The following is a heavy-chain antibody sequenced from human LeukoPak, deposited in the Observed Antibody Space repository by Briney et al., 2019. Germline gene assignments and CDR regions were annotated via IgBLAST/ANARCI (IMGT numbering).Heavy chain of an antibody. CDR1: GFTFSSYG. CDR3: AREREQWLVLDY. Sequence: PGRSLRLSCAASGFTFSSYGMRWVRQAPGKGLEWVAVIWYDGSNKYYADSVKGRFTISRDNSKNTLYLQMNSLRAEDTAVYYCAREREQWLVLDYWGQGTLVTVSS. J-gene: IGHJ4*02. D-gene: IGHD6-19*01. V-gene: IGHV3-33*01. CDR2: IWYDGSNK.